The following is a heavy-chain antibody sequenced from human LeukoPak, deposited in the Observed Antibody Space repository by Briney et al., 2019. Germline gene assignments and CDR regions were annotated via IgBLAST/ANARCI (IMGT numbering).Heavy chain of an antibody. V-gene: IGHV1-58*01. CDR1: GFTFSSSA. CDR3: AAVSSWSTQNPGDNWFDP. J-gene: IGHJ5*02. Sequence: SVKVSCKASGFTFSSSAVQWVRQARGQRLEWIGWIVVGNGNTNYAQKFQERVTFTRDMSTSTAYMDLGSLGSEDTALYYCAAVSSWSTQNPGDNWFDPWGQGTLVTVSS. CDR2: IVVGNGNT. D-gene: IGHD3-3*01.